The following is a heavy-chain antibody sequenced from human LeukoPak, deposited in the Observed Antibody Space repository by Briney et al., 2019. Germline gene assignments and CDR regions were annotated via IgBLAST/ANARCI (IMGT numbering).Heavy chain of an antibody. D-gene: IGHD3-22*01. CDR2: INPNSGGT. J-gene: IGHJ4*02. Sequence: ASVKVSCKASGSTFTDSYIHWMRQAPGQGLEWMGWINPNSGGTKYAQQFQGRVTMTRDTSISTPYMELSRLTSDDTAVYYCARGRGARYYVSSGLYYFDYWGQGTLVTVSS. V-gene: IGHV1-2*02. CDR1: GSTFTDSY. CDR3: ARGRGARYYVSSGLYYFDY.